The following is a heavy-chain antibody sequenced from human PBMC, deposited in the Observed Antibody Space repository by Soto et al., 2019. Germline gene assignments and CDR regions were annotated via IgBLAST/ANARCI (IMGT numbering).Heavy chain of an antibody. V-gene: IGHV7-4-1*01. CDR2: INTNTGNP. CDR3: ARRSNYYLIPAARYYYYYYGMDV. Sequence: GASVKVSCKASGYTFTSYAMNWVRQAPGQGLEWMGWINTNTGNPTYAQGFTGRFVFSLDTSVSTAYLQICSLKAEDTAVYYCARRSNYYLIPAARYYYYYYGMDVWGQGTTVTVS. J-gene: IGHJ6*02. D-gene: IGHD2-2*01. CDR1: GYTFTSYA.